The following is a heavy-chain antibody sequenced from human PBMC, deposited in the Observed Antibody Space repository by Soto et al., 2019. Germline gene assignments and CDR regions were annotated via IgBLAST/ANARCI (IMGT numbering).Heavy chain of an antibody. Sequence: QVQLQESGPGLVRPSETLSLTCSVSDGSISGLYWTWVRQSPGKGLEWIGWIYSSGTTNYNPSLTSGVAFSVDTSKNQFSLKLTSVTSADTAIYYCARLRNHYFMDAWGKGTTVAVSS. CDR1: DGSISGLY. CDR2: IYSSGTT. J-gene: IGHJ6*03. CDR3: ARLRNHYFMDA. V-gene: IGHV4-59*08. D-gene: IGHD1-1*01.